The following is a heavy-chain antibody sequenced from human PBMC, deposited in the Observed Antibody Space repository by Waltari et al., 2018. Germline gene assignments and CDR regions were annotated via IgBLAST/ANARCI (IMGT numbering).Heavy chain of an antibody. CDR2: SSPIFGTA. CDR1: GGTFSSYA. D-gene: IGHD4-4*01. Sequence: QVQLVQSGAEVKKPGSSVKVSCKASGGTFSSYAISWVRQAPGQGLEWMGGSSPIFGTANYAQKCQGRVTITADKSTSTAYMELSSLRAEDTAVYYCARDRDYSNYEAFDIWGQGTMVTVSS. J-gene: IGHJ3*02. V-gene: IGHV1-69*14. CDR3: ARDRDYSNYEAFDI.